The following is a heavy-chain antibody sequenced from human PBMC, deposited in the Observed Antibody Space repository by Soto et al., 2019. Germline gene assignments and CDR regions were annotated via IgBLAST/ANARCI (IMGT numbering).Heavy chain of an antibody. J-gene: IGHJ6*02. CDR1: GGTFSSYA. CDR3: ARDMNDFWCGYYNPTYGMAV. Sequence: QVQLVQSGAEVKKPGSSVKVSCKASGGTFSSYAISWVRQAPGHGLEWMGGIIPIFGTANYAQKFQGRVTITADESTSTAYMELSSRRSEDTAVYYCARDMNDFWCGYYNPTYGMAVWGQGTTVTVAS. V-gene: IGHV1-69*12. D-gene: IGHD3-3*01. CDR2: IIPIFGTA.